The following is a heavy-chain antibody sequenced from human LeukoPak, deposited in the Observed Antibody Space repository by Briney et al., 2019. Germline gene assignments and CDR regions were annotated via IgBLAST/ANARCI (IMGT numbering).Heavy chain of an antibody. V-gene: IGHV4-39*01. CDR1: GGSISSGSHY. D-gene: IGHD6-19*01. CDR3: ARQELAVSGIDY. J-gene: IGHJ4*02. Sequence: PSETLSLTCTVSGGSISSGSHYWGWIRQPPGKGLEWIGSIYYSGTTYYSPSVKSRVTISLDKSKDQFSLKLNFVTAADTAVYYCARQELAVSGIDYWGQGALVTVSS. CDR2: IYYSGTT.